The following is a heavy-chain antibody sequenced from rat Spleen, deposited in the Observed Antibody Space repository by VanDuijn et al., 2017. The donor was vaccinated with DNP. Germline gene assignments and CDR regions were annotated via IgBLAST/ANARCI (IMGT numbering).Heavy chain of an antibody. CDR3: ARPDSYIYPFDY. CDR2: ISYEGSST. V-gene: IGHV5-22*01. CDR1: GFTFSSFP. J-gene: IGHJ2*01. D-gene: IGHD1-2*01. Sequence: EVQLVESGGGLVQPGRSMKLSCAASGFTFSSFPMAWVRQAPKKGLEWVASISYEGSSTYYGDSVKGRFTISRDNAKSTLYLQMNSLRSEDTATYYCARPDSYIYPFDYWGQGVMVTVSS.